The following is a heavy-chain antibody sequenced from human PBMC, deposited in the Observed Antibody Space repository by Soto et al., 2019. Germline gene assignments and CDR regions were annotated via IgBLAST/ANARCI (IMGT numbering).Heavy chain of an antibody. D-gene: IGHD2-15*01. CDR2: ISSSGSTI. J-gene: IGHJ4*02. CDR3: ATYCSGGSCYWGTLEDY. CDR1: GFTFSDYY. V-gene: IGHV3-11*01. Sequence: PGGSLRLSCAASGFTFSDYYMSWIRQAPGKGLEWVSYISSSGSTIYYADSVKGRFTISRDNTKNSLYLQMNSLRAEDTAVYYCATYCSGGSCYWGTLEDYWGQGTLVTVSS.